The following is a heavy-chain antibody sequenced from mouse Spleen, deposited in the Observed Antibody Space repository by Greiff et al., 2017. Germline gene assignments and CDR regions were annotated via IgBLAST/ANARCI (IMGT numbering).Heavy chain of an antibody. CDR1: GYTFTDYY. CDR3: ARLRDYYAFYAMDY. CDR2: INPNNGGT. D-gene: IGHD1-1*01. J-gene: IGHJ4*01. Sequence: EVQLQQSGPELVKPGASVKISCKASGYTFTDYYMNWVKQSHGKSLEWIGDINPNNGGTSYNQKFKGKATLTVDKSSSTAYMELRSLTSEDSAVYYCARLRDYYAFYAMDYWGQGTSVTVSS. V-gene: IGHV1-26*01.